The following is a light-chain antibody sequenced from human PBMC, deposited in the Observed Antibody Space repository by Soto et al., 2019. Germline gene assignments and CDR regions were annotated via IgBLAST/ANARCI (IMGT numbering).Light chain of an antibody. J-gene: IGLJ3*02. CDR2: DVS. V-gene: IGLV2-14*01. Sequence: QSVLTQPASVSGSPGQSITISCTGTSSDVGGYNYVSWYQQHPGKAPKLMIYDVSNRPSGVSNRFSGSKSGNTASLTISGLQAEDEADYYCSSYTSSSTPSWVFGGGTQLTVL. CDR1: SSDVGGYNY. CDR3: SSYTSSSTPSWV.